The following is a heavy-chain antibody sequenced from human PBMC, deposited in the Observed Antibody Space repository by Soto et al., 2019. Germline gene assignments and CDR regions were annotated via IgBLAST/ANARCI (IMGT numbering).Heavy chain of an antibody. CDR3: ARGWGSGVHHSCLYV. Sequence: QEQLVESGGGVVQPGRSLRLSCAASGFSFRNYGIHWVRQAPGKGLDWVAVIWYDGSKRYYADSVRGRFTISRDNSGKTVHLQMESLRAEDTAEYYCARGWGSGVHHSCLYVWGEWTTVVVS. D-gene: IGHD6-19*01. CDR1: GFSFRNYG. V-gene: IGHV3-33*01. J-gene: IGHJ3*01. CDR2: IWYDGSKR.